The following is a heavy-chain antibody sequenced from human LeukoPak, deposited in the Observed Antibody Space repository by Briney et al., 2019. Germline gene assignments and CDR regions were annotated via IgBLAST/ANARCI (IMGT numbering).Heavy chain of an antibody. J-gene: IGHJ5*02. CDR3: ARALVMLAGTSWFDP. CDR2: ISSSSSYI. D-gene: IGHD2-15*01. Sequence: GGSLRLSCAASGFTFNYYTINWVRRAPGKGLEWVSSISSSSSYIYYADSVKGRCTISRDNAESSLYLQMTSLRADDTAVYYCARALVMLAGTSWFDPWGQGTLVTVSS. V-gene: IGHV3-21*01. CDR1: GFTFNYYT.